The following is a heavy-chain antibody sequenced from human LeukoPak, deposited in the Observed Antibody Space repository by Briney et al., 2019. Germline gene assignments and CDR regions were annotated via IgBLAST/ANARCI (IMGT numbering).Heavy chain of an antibody. CDR2: IIPIFGTA. CDR1: GYTFSDYY. V-gene: IGHV1-69*13. Sequence: SVKVSCKASGYTFSDYYIHWVRQAPGQGLEWMGGIIPIFGTANYAQKFQGRVTITADESTSTAYMELSSLRSEDTAVYYCVTSDYYGSGSQKFDYWGQGTLVTVSS. J-gene: IGHJ4*02. CDR3: VTSDYYGSGSQKFDY. D-gene: IGHD3-10*01.